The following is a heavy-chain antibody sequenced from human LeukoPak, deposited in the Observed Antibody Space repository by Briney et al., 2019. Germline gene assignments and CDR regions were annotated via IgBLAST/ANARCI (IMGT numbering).Heavy chain of an antibody. J-gene: IGHJ3*02. D-gene: IGHD2-15*01. CDR1: GFTFSSYS. CDR2: ISSSSSTI. V-gene: IGHV3-48*01. CDR3: ARPRRYCSGGSCPRGAFDI. Sequence: PGGSLRLSCAASGFTFSSYSMNWVRQAPGKGLEWVSYISSSSSTIYYADSVKGRFTISRDNAKNSLYLQMNSLRAEDTAVYYCARPRRYCSGGSCPRGAFDIWGQGTMVTVSP.